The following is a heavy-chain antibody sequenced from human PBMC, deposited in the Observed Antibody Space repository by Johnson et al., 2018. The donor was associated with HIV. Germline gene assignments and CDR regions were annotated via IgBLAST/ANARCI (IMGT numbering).Heavy chain of an antibody. CDR3: ARPGIEAAGYDAFDI. Sequence: QVQLVESGGGVVQPGRSLRLSCAASGFTFSKYGMQWVRQAPGKGLEWVAFIQYDGNNKYYVDSVKGRFTISRDNAKNSLYLQMNSLRAEDTAVYYCARPGIEAAGYDAFDIWGHGTMVTVSS. CDR1: GFTFSKYG. CDR2: IQYDGNNK. D-gene: IGHD6-13*01. J-gene: IGHJ3*02. V-gene: IGHV3-33*08.